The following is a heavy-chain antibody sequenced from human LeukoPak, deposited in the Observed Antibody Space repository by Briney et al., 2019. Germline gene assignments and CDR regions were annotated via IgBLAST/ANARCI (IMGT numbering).Heavy chain of an antibody. CDR3: TGDYTYYYDSSGYYYVDY. CDR2: IRSKAYGGTT. D-gene: IGHD3-22*01. Sequence: GGSLRLSCTASGFTFGDYAMSWVRHAPGKGLEWVGFIRSKAYGGTTEYAASVKGRFTISRDDSKSIAYLQMNSLKTEDTAVYYCTGDYTYYYDSSGYYYVDYWGQGTLVTVSS. V-gene: IGHV3-49*04. J-gene: IGHJ4*02. CDR1: GFTFGDYA.